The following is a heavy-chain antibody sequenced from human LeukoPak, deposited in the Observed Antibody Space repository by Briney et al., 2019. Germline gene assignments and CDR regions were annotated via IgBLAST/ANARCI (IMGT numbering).Heavy chain of an antibody. CDR1: GFTFSSYA. Sequence: GGSLRLSCAASGFTFSSYAMSWVRQAAGKGLEWVSAISGSGGSTYYADSVKGRFTISRDNSKNTLYLQMNSLRAEDTAVYYCAKDKDIVATSARGDYFDYWGQGTLVTVSS. CDR2: ISGSGGST. V-gene: IGHV3-23*01. CDR3: AKDKDIVATSARGDYFDY. J-gene: IGHJ4*02. D-gene: IGHD5-12*01.